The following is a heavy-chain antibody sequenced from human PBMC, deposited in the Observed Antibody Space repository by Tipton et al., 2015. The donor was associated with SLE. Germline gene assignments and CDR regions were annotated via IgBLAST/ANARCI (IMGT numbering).Heavy chain of an antibody. CDR2: ISGSASST. CDR1: GFMFSSYA. V-gene: IGHV3-23*01. Sequence: SLRLSCAASGFMFSSYAMSWVRQAPGKGLEWVSTISGSASSTYYADSVKGRFTISRDNAKNSLYLQMNSLRAEATAVYYCARDPYSSATGYYGMDVWGQRTTVTVSS. D-gene: IGHD6-25*01. J-gene: IGHJ6*02. CDR3: ARDPYSSATGYYGMDV.